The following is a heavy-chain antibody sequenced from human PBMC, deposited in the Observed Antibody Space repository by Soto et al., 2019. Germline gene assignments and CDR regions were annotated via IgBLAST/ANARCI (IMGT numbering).Heavy chain of an antibody. CDR3: AREGAVARTNAFDI. D-gene: IGHD6-19*01. Sequence: ASVKVSCKASGYTFTSYGISWVRQAPGQGLEWMGWISTYNGHTNYAQKLQGRVTMTTDTSTSTAYMEQRSLRSDDTAVYYCAREGAVARTNAFDIWGQGTMVTVSS. V-gene: IGHV1-18*01. J-gene: IGHJ3*02. CDR2: ISTYNGHT. CDR1: GYTFTSYG.